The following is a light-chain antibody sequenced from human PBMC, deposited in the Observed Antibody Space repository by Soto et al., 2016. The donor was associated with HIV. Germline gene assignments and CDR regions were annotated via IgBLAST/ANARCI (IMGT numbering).Light chain of an antibody. CDR2: LGS. Sequence: EIAVTQSPLSLPVTPGEPASISCRSSQSLLHSNGYNYLNWYLQKPGQSPQLLIYLGSNRASGVPDRFSGSGSGTDFTLKISRVEAEDVAIYYCMQALQTPYTFGQGTKLEIK. V-gene: IGKV2-28*01. J-gene: IGKJ2*01. CDR3: MQALQTPYT. CDR1: QSLLHSNGYNY.